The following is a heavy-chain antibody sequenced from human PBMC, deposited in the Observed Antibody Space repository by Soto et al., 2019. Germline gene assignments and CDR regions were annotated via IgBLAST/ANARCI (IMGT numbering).Heavy chain of an antibody. CDR3: AREGAAPYYYYGMDV. CDR1: GGSISSGGYF. Sequence: QVQLQESGPGLVKPSQTLSLTCTVSGGSISSGGYFWSWIRQHPGKGLEWIGFIYYSGSTYYNPSLKSRTTISVDTSKNQFALKLSSVTAADTAVYYCAREGAAPYYYYGMDVWGQGTTVTVSS. J-gene: IGHJ6*02. CDR2: IYYSGST. D-gene: IGHD6-6*01. V-gene: IGHV4-31*03.